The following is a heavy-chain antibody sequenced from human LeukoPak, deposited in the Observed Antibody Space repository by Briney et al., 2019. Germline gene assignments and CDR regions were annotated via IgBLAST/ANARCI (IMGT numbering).Heavy chain of an antibody. Sequence: SETLSLTCTVSGGSISSSSYYWGWIRQPPGKGLEWIGSIYYSGSTYYNPSLKSRVTISVDTSKNQFSLKLSSVTAADTAVYYCARVGSGYYYYYYMDVWGKGTTVTVSS. CDR2: IYYSGST. D-gene: IGHD1-26*01. CDR3: ARVGSGYYYYYYMDV. J-gene: IGHJ6*03. CDR1: GGSISSSSYY. V-gene: IGHV4-39*07.